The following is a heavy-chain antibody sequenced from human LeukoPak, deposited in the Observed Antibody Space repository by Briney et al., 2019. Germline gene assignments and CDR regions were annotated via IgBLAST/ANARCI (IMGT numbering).Heavy chain of an antibody. CDR3: ARGKIIWRLFDY. J-gene: IGHJ4*02. D-gene: IGHD3-16*01. Sequence: ASVKVSCKASGYTFTSYDINWVRQAPGQGLEWMGWMNPNSGNTDYAQKFQGRVTITRNTSISTVYMELSSLRSEDTAVYYCARGKIIWRLFDYWGQGTLVTVSS. CDR2: MNPNSGNT. CDR1: GYTFTSYD. V-gene: IGHV1-8*03.